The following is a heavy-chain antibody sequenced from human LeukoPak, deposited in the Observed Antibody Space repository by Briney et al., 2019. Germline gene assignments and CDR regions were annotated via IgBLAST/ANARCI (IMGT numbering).Heavy chain of an antibody. CDR1: GYTLTELS. D-gene: IGHD3-16*01. V-gene: IGHV1-24*01. CDR2: FDPEDGET. J-gene: IGHJ6*02. CDR3: ATTQYDDYYYYYGMDV. Sequence: ASVKVSCKVSGYTLTELSMHWVRQAPGKGLEWMGGFDPEDGETIYAQKFQGRVTITEDTSTDTAYMELSSLRSEDTAVYYCATTQYDDYYYYYGMDVWGQGTTVTVSS.